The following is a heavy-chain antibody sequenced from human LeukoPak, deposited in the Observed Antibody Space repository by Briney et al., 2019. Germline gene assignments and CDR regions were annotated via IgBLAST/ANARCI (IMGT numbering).Heavy chain of an antibody. V-gene: IGHV4-34*01. Sequence: PSDTLSLTCAVYGGSFSGYYWSWIRQPPGKGLEWIGEINHSGSTNYNPSLKSRVTLSVDKSKNQFSLKLSSVTAADTAVYYCARARYFDWLYYFDYWGQGTLVTV. CDR1: GGSFSGYY. CDR3: ARARYFDWLYYFDY. D-gene: IGHD3-9*01. J-gene: IGHJ4*02. CDR2: INHSGST.